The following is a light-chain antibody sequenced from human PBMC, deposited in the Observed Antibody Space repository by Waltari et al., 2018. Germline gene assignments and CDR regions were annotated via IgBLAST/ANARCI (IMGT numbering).Light chain of an antibody. Sequence: DIQMTQSPSTLSASVGDRVTITCRARQSISTWLAWYQQRTGTAPKVLIYHASTLDSGVPSRFSGSGVETKFTLTISGLQPDEFATEYCQHYNRESRPFGQGTKVEIK. CDR1: QSISTW. J-gene: IGKJ1*01. V-gene: IGKV1-5*01. CDR3: QHYNRESRP. CDR2: HAS.